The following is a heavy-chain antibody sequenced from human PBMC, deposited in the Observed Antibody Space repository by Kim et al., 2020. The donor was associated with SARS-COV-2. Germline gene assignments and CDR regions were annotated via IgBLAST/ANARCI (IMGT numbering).Heavy chain of an antibody. CDR1: GGSISSYY. D-gene: IGHD6-19*01. J-gene: IGHJ4*02. Sequence: SETLSLTCTVSGGSISSYYWSWIRQPPGKGLEWIGYIYYSGSTNYNPSLKSRVTISVDTSKNQFSLKLSSVTAADTAVYYCARLGGWYFFDYWGQGTLVTVSS. CDR2: IYYSGST. V-gene: IGHV4-59*01. CDR3: ARLGGWYFFDY.